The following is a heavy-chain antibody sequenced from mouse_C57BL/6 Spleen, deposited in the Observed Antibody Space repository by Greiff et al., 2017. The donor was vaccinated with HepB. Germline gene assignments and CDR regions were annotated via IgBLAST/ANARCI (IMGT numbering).Heavy chain of an antibody. Sequence: EVQGVESGAELVRPGASVKLSCTASGFNIKDDYMHWVKQRPEQGLEWIGWIDPENGDTEYASKFQGKATITADTSSNTAYLQLSSLTSEDTAVYYCTTDGYDRGFAYWGQGTLVTVSA. D-gene: IGHD2-2*01. V-gene: IGHV14-4*01. CDR3: TTDGYDRGFAY. CDR2: IDPENGDT. J-gene: IGHJ3*01. CDR1: GFNIKDDY.